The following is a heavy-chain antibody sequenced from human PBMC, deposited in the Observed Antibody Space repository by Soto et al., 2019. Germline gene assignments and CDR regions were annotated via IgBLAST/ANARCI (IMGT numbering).Heavy chain of an antibody. J-gene: IGHJ4*01. CDR3: AWCVVVPLDYVLEWFPNLYYFDY. CDR1: GGTFSGYA. Sequence: SVKVSCKASGGTFSGYAISWVRQAPGQGLEWMGGIIPIFGTANYAQKFQGRVTITADESTSTAYMELSSLRSEDTAVYYCAWCVVVPLDYVLEWFPNLYYFDYWGHGTLVTVSS. CDR2: IIPIFGTA. V-gene: IGHV1-69*13. D-gene: IGHD3-3*01.